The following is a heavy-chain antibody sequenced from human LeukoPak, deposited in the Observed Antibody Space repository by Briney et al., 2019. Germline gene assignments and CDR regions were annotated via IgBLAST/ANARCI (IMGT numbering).Heavy chain of an antibody. J-gene: IGHJ5*02. V-gene: IGHV3-53*01. D-gene: IGHD4-17*01. CDR3: ARSYGDYANWFDP. CDR1: GFSASSNY. Sequence: PGGSLRLSCAVSGFSASSNYWAWVRQAPGKGLEWVSPIYNDGRTYYADSVKGRFTISRDTSKNTVYFQMNSLRGEDTAVYYCARSYGDYANWFDPWGQGTLVTVSS. CDR2: IYNDGRT.